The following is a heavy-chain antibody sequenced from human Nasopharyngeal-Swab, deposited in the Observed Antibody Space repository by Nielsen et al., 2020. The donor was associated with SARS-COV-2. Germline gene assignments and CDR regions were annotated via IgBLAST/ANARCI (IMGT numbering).Heavy chain of an antibody. CDR3: ARKNYFDY. CDR2: IKQDGSEK. V-gene: IGHV3-7*01. Sequence: GGSLRLSCAAPGFTFSSYWMSWVRQAPGKGLEWVANIKQDGSEKYYVDSVKGRFTISRDNAKNSLYLQMNSLRAEDTAVYYCARKNYFDYWGQGTLVTVSS. CDR1: GFTFSSYW. J-gene: IGHJ4*02.